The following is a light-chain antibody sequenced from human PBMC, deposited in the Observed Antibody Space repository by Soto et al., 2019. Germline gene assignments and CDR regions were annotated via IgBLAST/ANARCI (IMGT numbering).Light chain of an antibody. Sequence: EIVLTQSPATLSLSPGETATLSCRASQSVSGYIGWYQQKPGQAPRLLIYADSNRATGIPARFSGSGSGTDFTLTISSLEPEDFSVYYCQQYDRTPFTFGPGTKVDIK. CDR2: ADS. V-gene: IGKV3-11*01. CDR1: QSVSGY. CDR3: QQYDRTPFT. J-gene: IGKJ3*01.